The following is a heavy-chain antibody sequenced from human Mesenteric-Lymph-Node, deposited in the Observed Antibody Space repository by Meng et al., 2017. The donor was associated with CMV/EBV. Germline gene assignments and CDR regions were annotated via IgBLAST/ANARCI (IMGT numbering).Heavy chain of an antibody. CDR3: ARDLGGYSGYDFDY. V-gene: IGHV3-33*01. Sequence: ASGFTFSTYGRHWVRQAPGKGLEWVAVTWFDGSNKFHADSVKGRFTISRDNSKNTLYLQMNSLRVEDTAVYYCARDLGGYSGYDFDYWGQGTLVTVSS. CDR1: GFTFSTYG. CDR2: TWFDGSNK. D-gene: IGHD5-12*01. J-gene: IGHJ4*02.